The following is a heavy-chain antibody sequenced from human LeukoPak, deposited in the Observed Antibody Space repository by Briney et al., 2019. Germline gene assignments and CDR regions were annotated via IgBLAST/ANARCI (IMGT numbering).Heavy chain of an antibody. V-gene: IGHV1-18*04. CDR2: ISAYNGNT. J-gene: IGHJ4*02. CDR3: ARLSPTIYCSSTSCYGYGDPSVHYFDY. CDR1: GYTFTGYY. D-gene: IGHD2-2*01. Sequence: ASVKVSCKASGYTFTGYYIHWVRQAPGQGLEWMGWISAYNGNTNYAQKLQGRVTMTTHTSTSTAYMELRSLRSDDTAVYYCARLSPTIYCSSTSCYGYGDPSVHYFDYWGQGTLVTVSS.